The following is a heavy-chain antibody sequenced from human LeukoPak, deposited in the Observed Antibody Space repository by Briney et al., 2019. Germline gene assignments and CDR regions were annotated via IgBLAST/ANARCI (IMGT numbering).Heavy chain of an antibody. V-gene: IGHV3-21*01. CDR3: ARDLRYCSSTSCYLY. CDR2: ISSSSSYI. J-gene: IGHJ4*02. Sequence: GGSLRLSCAASGFTFSSYSMNWVRQAPGKGLEWVSSISSSSSYIYYADSVKGRFTISRDNAKNSLYLQMNSLRAEDTAVYYRARDLRYCSSTSCYLYWGQGTLVTVSS. CDR1: GFTFSSYS. D-gene: IGHD2-2*01.